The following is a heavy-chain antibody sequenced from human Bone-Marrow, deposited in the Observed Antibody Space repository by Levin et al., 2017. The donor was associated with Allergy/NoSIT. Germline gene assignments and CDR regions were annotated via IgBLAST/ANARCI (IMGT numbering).Heavy chain of an antibody. CDR1: GFTFSDAW. J-gene: IGHJ5*02. CDR3: TRDHDWFDP. CDR2: IRSKSDGGAT. V-gene: IGHV3-15*01. Sequence: GESLKISCAASGFTFSDAWMSWVRQAPGKGLEWVGRIRSKSDGGATDYGAPVKGRFTLSRDDSKNSLYLKMNSLKTEDTAVYYCTRDHDWFDPWGQGTLVTVSS.